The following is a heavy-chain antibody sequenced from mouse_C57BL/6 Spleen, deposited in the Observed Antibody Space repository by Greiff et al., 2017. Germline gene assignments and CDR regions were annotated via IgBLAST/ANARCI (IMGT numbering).Heavy chain of an antibody. J-gene: IGHJ3*01. CDR3: TRATIVTPWFAY. CDR2: IDPENGDT. CDR1: GFNITDDY. Sequence: VQLQQSGAELVRPGASVKLSCTASGFNITDDYMHWVKQRPEQGLEWIGWIDPENGDTEYASKFQGKATITADTSSNTAYLQLSSLTSEDTAVYYCTRATIVTPWFAYWGQGTLVTVSA. D-gene: IGHD2-5*01. V-gene: IGHV14-4*01.